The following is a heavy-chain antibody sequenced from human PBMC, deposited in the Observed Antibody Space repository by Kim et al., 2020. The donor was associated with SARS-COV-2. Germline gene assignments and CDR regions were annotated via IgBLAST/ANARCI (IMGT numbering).Heavy chain of an antibody. CDR1: GFSFSDSA. D-gene: IGHD1-1*01. J-gene: IGHJ3*02. Sequence: GGSLRLSCAASGFSFSDSAIHWVRQASGKGLEWVGRIRSKANTYATAYAASVKGRFTISRDDSKNTAYLQMNSLKTEDTAVYFCTRVPGTPLAFWDAFDIWGQGTMVNVSS. CDR3: TRVPGTPLAFWDAFDI. V-gene: IGHV3-73*01. CDR2: IRSKANTYAT.